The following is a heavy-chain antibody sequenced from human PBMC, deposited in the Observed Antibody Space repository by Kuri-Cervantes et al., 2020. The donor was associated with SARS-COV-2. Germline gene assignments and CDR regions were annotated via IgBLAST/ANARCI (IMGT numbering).Heavy chain of an antibody. Sequence: SETLSLTCTVSGGSISSSSYYWSWIRQPPGKGLEWIGYIYYSGSTNYNPSLKSRVTISVDTSKNQFSLKLSSVTAADTAVYYCARGIVGYCSGGSCYYFDYWGQGTLVTVSS. V-gene: IGHV4-61*05. CDR3: ARGIVGYCSGGSCYYFDY. CDR2: IYYSGST. CDR1: GGSISSSSYY. J-gene: IGHJ4*02. D-gene: IGHD2-15*01.